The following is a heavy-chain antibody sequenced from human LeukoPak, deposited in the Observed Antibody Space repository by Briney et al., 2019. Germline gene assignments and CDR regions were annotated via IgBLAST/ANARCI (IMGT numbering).Heavy chain of an antibody. J-gene: IGHJ6*03. Sequence: GRSLRLSCAASGFTFSSYGMHWVRQAPGKGLEWVAVISYDGSNKYYADSVKGRFTISRDNSKNTLYLQMNGLRAEDTAVYYCARARSDNYYYYYMDVWGKGTTVTVSS. CDR2: ISYDGSNK. V-gene: IGHV3-30*03. CDR3: ARARSDNYYYYYMDV. D-gene: IGHD3-10*01. CDR1: GFTFSSYG.